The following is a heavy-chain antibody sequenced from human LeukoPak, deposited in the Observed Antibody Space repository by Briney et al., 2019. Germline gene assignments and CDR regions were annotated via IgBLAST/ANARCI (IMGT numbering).Heavy chain of an antibody. CDR1: GGSISSSSYY. J-gene: IGHJ4*02. Sequence: PSETLSLTCTVSGGSISSSSYYWGWIRQPPGKGLEWIGSIYYSGSTYYNPSLKSRVTISVDTSKNQFSLKLSSVTAADTAVYYCAKMGIAARLPDYWGQGTLVTVSS. D-gene: IGHD6-6*01. CDR3: AKMGIAARLPDY. V-gene: IGHV4-39*07. CDR2: IYYSGST.